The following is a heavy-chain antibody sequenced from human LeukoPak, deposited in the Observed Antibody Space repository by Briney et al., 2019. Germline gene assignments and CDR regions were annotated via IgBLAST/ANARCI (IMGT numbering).Heavy chain of an antibody. D-gene: IGHD3-10*01. CDR1: GYSFTSYW. Sequence: GESLKISCEGSGYSFTSYWIGWVRQMPGKGLEWMGIIYPGDSDTRYSPSFRGQVTISADKSISTAYLQWSSLKASDTAMYYCARDRYYGSGSYTQQYYYYGMDVWGQGTTVTVSS. V-gene: IGHV5-51*01. CDR3: ARDRYYGSGSYTQQYYYYGMDV. CDR2: IYPGDSDT. J-gene: IGHJ6*02.